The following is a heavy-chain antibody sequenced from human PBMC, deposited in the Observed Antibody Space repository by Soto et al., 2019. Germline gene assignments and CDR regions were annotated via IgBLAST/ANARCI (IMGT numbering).Heavy chain of an antibody. J-gene: IGHJ4*02. D-gene: IGHD5-12*01. CDR1: GFTFSSYG. CDR2: IWYDGSNK. V-gene: IGHV3-33*01. Sequence: GGSLRLSCAASGFTFSSYGMHWVRQAPGKGLEWVAVIWYDGSNKYYADSVKGRFTISRDNSKNTLYLQMNSLRAEDTAVYYCARDRRFSPLRHSLDYWGQGTLVTVSS. CDR3: ARDRRFSPLRHSLDY.